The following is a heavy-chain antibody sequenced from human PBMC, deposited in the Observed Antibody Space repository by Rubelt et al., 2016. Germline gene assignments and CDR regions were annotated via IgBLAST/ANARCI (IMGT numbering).Heavy chain of an antibody. CDR2: FDGEDGET. J-gene: IGHJ3*02. D-gene: IGHD6-13*01. CDR3: STADSSSWYDATDT. Sequence: QVQLVQSGAVLKKPGASVKVSCKVSGDTLSVFSIHWVRQAPGKGLEWMGGFDGEDGETVFEKNFQGRLIMTEDTSIDTAYMELSRLTSADTAVYYCSTADSSSWYDATDTWGQGTMVTVSS. CDR1: GDTLSVFS. V-gene: IGHV1-24*01.